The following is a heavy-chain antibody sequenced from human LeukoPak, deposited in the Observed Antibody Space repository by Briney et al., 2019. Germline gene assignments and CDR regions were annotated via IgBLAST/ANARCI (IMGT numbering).Heavy chain of an antibody. CDR2: IYHSGST. D-gene: IGHD2-2*02. CDR3: AKHAPKEGWCSSTSCYTQAFDI. Sequence: SETLSLTCAVSGYSISSGYYWGWIRQPPGKGLEWIGSIYHSGSTYYNPSLKSRVTISVDTSKNQFSLKLSTVTAADTAVYYCAKHAPKEGWCSSTSCYTQAFDIWGQGTMVTVSS. J-gene: IGHJ3*02. CDR1: GYSISSGYY. V-gene: IGHV4-38-2*01.